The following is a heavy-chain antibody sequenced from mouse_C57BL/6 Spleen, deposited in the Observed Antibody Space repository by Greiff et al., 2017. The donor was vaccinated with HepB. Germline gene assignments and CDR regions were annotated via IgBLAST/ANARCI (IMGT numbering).Heavy chain of an antibody. Sequence: EVQVVESGEGLVKPGGSLKLSCAASGFTFSSYAMSWVRQTPEKRLEWVAYISSGGDYIYYADTVKGRFTISRDNARNTLYLQMSSLKSEDAAMYYCTKQGVPHEYFDVWGTGTTVTVSS. J-gene: IGHJ1*03. CDR2: ISSGGDYI. CDR1: GFTFSSYA. D-gene: IGHD2-14*01. CDR3: TKQGVPHEYFDV. V-gene: IGHV5-9-1*02.